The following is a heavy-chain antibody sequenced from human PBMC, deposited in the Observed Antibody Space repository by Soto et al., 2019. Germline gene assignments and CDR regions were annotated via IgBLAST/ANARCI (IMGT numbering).Heavy chain of an antibody. CDR3: ARSDYDILTGKPHYFDY. CDR1: GYTFTGYY. V-gene: IGHV1-2*04. CDR2: INPNSGGT. J-gene: IGHJ4*02. D-gene: IGHD3-9*01. Sequence: GASVKVSCKASGYTFTGYYMHWVRQAPGQGIEWMGWINPNSGGTNYAQKFQGWVTMTRDTSISSAYMELSRLRSDDTAVYYCARSDYDILTGKPHYFDYWGQGTLVTVSS.